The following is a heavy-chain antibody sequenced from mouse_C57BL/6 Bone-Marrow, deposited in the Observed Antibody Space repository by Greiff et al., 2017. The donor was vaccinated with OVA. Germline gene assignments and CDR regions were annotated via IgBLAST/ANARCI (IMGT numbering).Heavy chain of an antibody. J-gene: IGHJ1*03. CDR2: IWGGGST. CDR1: GFSLTSYG. CDR3: AKHGYYGSSYGGYFDV. D-gene: IGHD1-1*01. V-gene: IGHV2-9*01. Sequence: VQLVESGPGLVAPSQSLSITCTVSGFSLTSYGVDWVRQPPGTGLEWLGVIWGGGSTNYNSTLRSRLSISKDNSEGQVFLKMNSLQTDDTAMYYCAKHGYYGSSYGGYFDVWGTGTTVTVSS.